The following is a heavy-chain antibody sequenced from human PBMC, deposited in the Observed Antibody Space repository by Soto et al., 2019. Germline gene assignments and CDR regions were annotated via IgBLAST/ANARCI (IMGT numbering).Heavy chain of an antibody. CDR1: GFTFSSYA. CDR3: ARDARQPKDDIVATIRRYYYGMDV. V-gene: IGHV3-30-3*01. Sequence: GGSLRLSCAASGFTFSSYAMHWVRQAPGKGLEWVAVISYDGSNKYYADSVKGRFTISRDNSKNTLYLQMNSLRAEDTAVYYCARDARQPKDDIVATIRRYYYGMDVWGQGTTVTVSS. D-gene: IGHD5-12*01. CDR2: ISYDGSNK. J-gene: IGHJ6*02.